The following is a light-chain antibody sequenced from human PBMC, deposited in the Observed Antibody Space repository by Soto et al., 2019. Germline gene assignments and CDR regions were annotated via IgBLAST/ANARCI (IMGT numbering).Light chain of an antibody. J-gene: IGKJ1*01. V-gene: IGKV3D-15*01. CDR1: QSISIN. Sequence: EIVLTQSPGTLSVSPGDRVTLSCRASQSISINLAWYQHKPGQAPRLLIHGASTRATVIPARISGSGSGTEFTLTISSLQSEDFAVYYCQQFRNWPWTFGQGNKVEVK. CDR2: GAS. CDR3: QQFRNWPWT.